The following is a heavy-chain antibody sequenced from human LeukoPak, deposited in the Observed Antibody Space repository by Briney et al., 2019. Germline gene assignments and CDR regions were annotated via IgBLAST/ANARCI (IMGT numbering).Heavy chain of an antibody. CDR1: GFTFSSYS. CDR2: ISSASTYI. Sequence: PGESLRLSCAASGFTFSSYSMNWVRQAPGKGLEWVSSISSASTYIYYADSVKGRFTISRDNAKNSLYLQMNSLRAEDTAVYYCVKPPPGGSPYWYFDLWGRGTLVTVSS. J-gene: IGHJ2*01. D-gene: IGHD1-26*01. CDR3: VKPPPGGSPYWYFDL. V-gene: IGHV3-21*04.